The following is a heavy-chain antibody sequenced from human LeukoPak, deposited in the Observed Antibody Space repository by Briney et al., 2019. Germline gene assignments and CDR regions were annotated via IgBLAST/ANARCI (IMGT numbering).Heavy chain of an antibody. V-gene: IGHV1-8*01. CDR3: AMAVDILTGYYPYYYYGMDV. D-gene: IGHD3-9*01. Sequence: ASVKVSCKASGYTFTSYDINWVRQATGQGLEWMGWMNPNSGNTGYAQKFQGRVTMTRNTSISTAYMELSSLRSEDTAVYYCAMAVDILTGYYPYYYYGMDVWGQGTTVTVSS. CDR1: GYTFTSYD. CDR2: MNPNSGNT. J-gene: IGHJ6*02.